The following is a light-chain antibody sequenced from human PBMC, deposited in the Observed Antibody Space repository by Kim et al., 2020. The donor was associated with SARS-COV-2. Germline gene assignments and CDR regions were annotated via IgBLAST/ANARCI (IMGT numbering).Light chain of an antibody. CDR2: GAS. J-gene: IGKJ2*01. CDR1: QSVSST. CDR3: QQYNNWPYT. V-gene: IGKV3-15*01. Sequence: EIVMTQSPATLSVSPGERVTLSCRASQSVSSTLAWYQQKPGQAPRLLIYGASTRATGIPARFSGSGSGTEFTLTISSLQSEDFAVYYCQQYNNWPYTFGQGTKLEI.